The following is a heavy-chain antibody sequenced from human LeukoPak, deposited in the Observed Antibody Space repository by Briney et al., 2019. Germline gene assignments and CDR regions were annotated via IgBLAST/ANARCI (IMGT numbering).Heavy chain of an antibody. Sequence: SETLSLTCTVSGGSIRSYYWSWIRQPPGKGLEWIGYIYYSGSTNYNPSLKSRFTISVDTSKNQFSLKLSSVTAADTAVYYCARDLGVYPMFDPWGQGTLVTVSS. CDR3: ARDLGVYPMFDP. CDR2: IYYSGST. D-gene: IGHD6-13*01. J-gene: IGHJ5*02. V-gene: IGHV4-59*01. CDR1: GGSIRSYY.